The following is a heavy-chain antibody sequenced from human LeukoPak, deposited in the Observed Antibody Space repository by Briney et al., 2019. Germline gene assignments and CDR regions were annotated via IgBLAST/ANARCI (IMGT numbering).Heavy chain of an antibody. V-gene: IGHV3-30*02. CDR3: AKDGDYYDSSGTKFDY. D-gene: IGHD3-22*01. CDR1: GFTFSSYG. Sequence: PGGSLRLSCAASGFTFSSYGMHWVRQAPGKGLEWVAFIRYDGSNKYYADSVKGRFTISRDNTKNTLYLQMNSLRAEDTAVYYCAKDGDYYDSSGTKFDYWGQGTLVTVSS. J-gene: IGHJ4*02. CDR2: IRYDGSNK.